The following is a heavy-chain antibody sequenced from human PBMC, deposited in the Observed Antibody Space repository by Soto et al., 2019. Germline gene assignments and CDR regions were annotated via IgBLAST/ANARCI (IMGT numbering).Heavy chain of an antibody. CDR1: GFTFSSYE. CDR3: ARRYCRTNSCLIDY. J-gene: IGHJ4*02. V-gene: IGHV3-48*03. Sequence: HPGGSLRLSCAASGFTFSSYEMNWVRQAPGKGLEWVSYISSGGSTTYYADSVKGRFTISRDNAKNSLYLQMKSLRAEDTAVYYCARRYCRTNSCLIDYWGQGTPVTVSS. CDR2: ISSGGSTT. D-gene: IGHD2-2*01.